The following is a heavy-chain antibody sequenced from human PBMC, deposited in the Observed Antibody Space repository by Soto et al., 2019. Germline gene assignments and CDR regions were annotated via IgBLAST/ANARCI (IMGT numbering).Heavy chain of an antibody. CDR1: GFTFSSYS. D-gene: IGHD6-19*01. CDR2: ISSSSSYI. Sequence: GGSLRLSCAASGFTFSSYSMNWVRQAPGKGLGWVSSISSSSSYIYYADSVKGRFTISRDNAKNSLYLQMNSLRAEDTAVYYCASARIAVAGTPYFDYWGQGTLVTVSS. V-gene: IGHV3-21*01. CDR3: ASARIAVAGTPYFDY. J-gene: IGHJ4*02.